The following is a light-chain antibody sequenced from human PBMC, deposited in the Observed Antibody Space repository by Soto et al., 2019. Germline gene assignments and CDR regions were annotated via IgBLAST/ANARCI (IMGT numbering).Light chain of an antibody. V-gene: IGLV1-40*01. CDR1: TSNIGAGYD. J-gene: IGLJ3*02. Sequence: QSVLTQPPSVSGAPGQRVTISCTGSTSNIGAGYDVHWYQQLPGTAPKLLIYSNDNRPSGVPDRFSGSKSGTSASLTITGLQADDEADYYCQSYDGSLSGRGVFGGGTKVTVL. CDR2: SND. CDR3: QSYDGSLSGRGV.